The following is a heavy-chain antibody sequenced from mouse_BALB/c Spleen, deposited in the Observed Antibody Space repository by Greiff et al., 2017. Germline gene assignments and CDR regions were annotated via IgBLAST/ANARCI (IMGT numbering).Heavy chain of an antibody. CDR2: ISSGGSYT. Sequence: EVKLMESGGGLVKPGGSLKLSCAASGFTFSSYTMSWVRQTPEKRLEWVATISSGGSYTYYPDSVKGRFTISRDNAKNTLYLQMSSLKSEDTAMYYCTRDGTGTFYAMDYWGQGTSVTVSS. CDR1: GFTFSSYT. CDR3: TRDGTGTFYAMDY. J-gene: IGHJ4*01. V-gene: IGHV5-6-4*01. D-gene: IGHD4-1*01.